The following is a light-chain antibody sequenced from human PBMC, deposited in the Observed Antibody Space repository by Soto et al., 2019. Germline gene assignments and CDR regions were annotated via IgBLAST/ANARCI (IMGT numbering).Light chain of an antibody. CDR1: QSVSSSY. J-gene: IGKJ4*01. V-gene: IGKV3-20*01. Sequence: EIVLTQSPGTLSLSPGERATLSCRASQSVSSSYLAWYQQKTGQAPRLLIYGESSRATGIPDRFSGSGSGTDLNLSISRLEPEDFAVYYCQKYGSSPLTCGGGTKVDIK. CDR3: QKYGSSPLT. CDR2: GES.